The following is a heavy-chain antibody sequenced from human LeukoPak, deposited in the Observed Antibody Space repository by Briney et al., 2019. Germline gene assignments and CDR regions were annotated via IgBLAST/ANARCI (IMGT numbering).Heavy chain of an antibody. Sequence: GGSLRLSCAASGFTFSSYAMHWVRQAPGKVLEWVAVISYDGSNKYYADSVKGRFTISRDNSKNTLYLQMNSLRAEDTAVYYCARGLCSSSCPADYWGQGTLVTVSS. V-gene: IGHV3-30*04. CDR1: GFTFSSYA. J-gene: IGHJ4*02. CDR3: ARGLCSSSCPADY. CDR2: ISYDGSNK. D-gene: IGHD6-13*01.